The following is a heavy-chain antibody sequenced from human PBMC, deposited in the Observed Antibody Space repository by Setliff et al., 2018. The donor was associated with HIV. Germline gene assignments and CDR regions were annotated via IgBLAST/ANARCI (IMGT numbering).Heavy chain of an antibody. CDR3: ARFRWGLSRYFDL. J-gene: IGHJ2*01. Sequence: SETLSLTCAVSGYSISSGYYWGWIRQPPGKGLEWIGTLHHSGTIYYNPSLKSRVTISLDTSKNQFSLKLNSVTAADTAVFYCARFRWGLSRYFDLWGRGTLVTVSS. CDR2: LHHSGTI. D-gene: IGHD7-27*01. V-gene: IGHV4-38-2*01. CDR1: GYSISSGYY.